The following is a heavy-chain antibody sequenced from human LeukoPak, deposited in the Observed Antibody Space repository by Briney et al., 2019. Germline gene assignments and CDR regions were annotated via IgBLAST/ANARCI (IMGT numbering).Heavy chain of an antibody. D-gene: IGHD2-2*01. V-gene: IGHV1-69*13. Sequence: SVKVSCKASGGTFSSYAINWVRQAPGQGLEWMGGIIPIFGTANYAQKFQGRVTITADESTSTAYMELSSLRSEDTAVYYCARCPIVVVPAAIGGGFQDWFDPWGQGTLVTVSS. CDR2: IIPIFGTA. CDR1: GGTFSSYA. CDR3: ARCPIVVVPAAIGGGFQDWFDP. J-gene: IGHJ5*02.